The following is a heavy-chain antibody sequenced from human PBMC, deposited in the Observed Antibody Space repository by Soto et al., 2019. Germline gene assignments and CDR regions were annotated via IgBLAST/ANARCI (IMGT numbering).Heavy chain of an antibody. Sequence: QVILAQSGAEVKKPGSSVKVSCKVSGGSFSSFSINWVRQAPGQRFEWMGGIIPILGTANFTQKFQDRVTFTADESTATAYMTLSSLTSEDTAFYYCTSFDSNGYYPQNHYWGPGTQATVSS. CDR1: GGSFSSFS. J-gene: IGHJ4*02. D-gene: IGHD3-22*01. CDR3: TSFDSNGYYPQNHY. V-gene: IGHV1-69*01. CDR2: IIPILGTA.